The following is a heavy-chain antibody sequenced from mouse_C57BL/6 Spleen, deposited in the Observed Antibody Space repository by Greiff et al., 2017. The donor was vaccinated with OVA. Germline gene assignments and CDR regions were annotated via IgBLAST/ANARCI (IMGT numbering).Heavy chain of an antibody. D-gene: IGHD4-1*01. V-gene: IGHV1-80*01. CDR3: ARSGTSPWVAY. CDR1: GYAFRSYW. Sequence: QLQQSGAELVKPGASVKISCQASGYAFRSYWMNWVKQRPGKGLEWIGQIYPGDGDTNYNGKFKGKATLTADKSSSTAYMQLSSLTSEDSAVYFCARSGTSPWVAYWGQGTLVTVSA. CDR2: IYPGDGDT. J-gene: IGHJ3*01.